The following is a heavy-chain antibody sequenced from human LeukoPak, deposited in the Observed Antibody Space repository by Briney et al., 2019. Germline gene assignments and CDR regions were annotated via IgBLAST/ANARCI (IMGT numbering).Heavy chain of an antibody. CDR1: GFTFSSYE. D-gene: IGHD1-1*01. CDR2: FSRSGSTI. J-gene: IGHJ3*02. CDR3: GRPKTTTSWDACDI. V-gene: IGHV3-48*03. Sequence: GGSLRLSCAASGFTFSSYERTWVRQAPGKGLEWDSYFSRSGSTIYYADSVKGRFTISRDNAKNSLYLQMNSLRAEDTAVYYCGRPKTTTSWDACDIWGQGTMVSVSS.